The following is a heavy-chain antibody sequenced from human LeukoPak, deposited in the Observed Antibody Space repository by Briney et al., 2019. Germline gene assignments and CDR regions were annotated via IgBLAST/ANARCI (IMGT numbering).Heavy chain of an antibody. CDR2: IYNSGSP. J-gene: IGHJ4*02. D-gene: IGHD3-22*01. CDR3: ARVDSSGYYTFFDY. CDR1: GGSISSHN. Sequence: PSETLSLTCTVSGGSISSHNWNWIRQPPGKGLEWMGDIYNSGSPNYNPSLKSRVTISVDTSKNQFSLKLSSVTAADTAEYYCARVDSSGYYTFFDYWGQGTLVTVSS. V-gene: IGHV4-59*11.